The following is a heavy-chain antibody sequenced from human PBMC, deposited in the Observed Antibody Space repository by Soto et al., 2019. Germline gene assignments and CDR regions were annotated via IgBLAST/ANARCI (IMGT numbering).Heavy chain of an antibody. J-gene: IGHJ4*02. D-gene: IGHD3-10*01. V-gene: IGHV1-69*02. CDR3: ATSYGSGSQAFDF. CDR1: GDTFNFYT. CDR2: TIPMLGMS. Sequence: QVQLVQSGAELKKPGSSVRVACKASGDTFNFYTINWVRQAPGVGLEWMGRTIPMLGMSNYALKFQGRLSITADKSTSTAYMDLRSLKPEYTAMYYCATSYGSGSQAFDFWGQGALVTVS.